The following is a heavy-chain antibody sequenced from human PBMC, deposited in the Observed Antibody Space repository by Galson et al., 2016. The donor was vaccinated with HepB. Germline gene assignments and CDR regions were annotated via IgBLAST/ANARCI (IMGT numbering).Heavy chain of an antibody. CDR2: VVPMLQMT. CDR3: ARHIGHNSYLDV. V-gene: IGHV1-69*02. J-gene: IGHJ6*04. CDR1: GGTLGTYT. D-gene: IGHD5-24*01. Sequence: SCKASGGTLGTYTFSWVRQAPGHGLEWLGRVVPMLQMTTSAEKFQGRVTISADTSTETAYLELTGLRPDDTAVYYCARHIGHNSYLDVWGTGTMVTVSS.